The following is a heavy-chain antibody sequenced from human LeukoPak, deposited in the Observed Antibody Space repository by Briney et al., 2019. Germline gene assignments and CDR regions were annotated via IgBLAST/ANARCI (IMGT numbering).Heavy chain of an antibody. CDR2: INPNSGDT. Sequence: EASVKVSCKASGYTFIGYFMHWARQAPGQGLEWMGWINPNSGDTNYAQKFKGRVTMTRDTSISAAYMELSSLRFDDTAVYYCSRAADVVLVPPSDDWGQGTLVTVSS. CDR3: SRAADVVLVPPSDD. CDR1: GYTFIGYF. D-gene: IGHD2-2*01. V-gene: IGHV1-2*02. J-gene: IGHJ4*02.